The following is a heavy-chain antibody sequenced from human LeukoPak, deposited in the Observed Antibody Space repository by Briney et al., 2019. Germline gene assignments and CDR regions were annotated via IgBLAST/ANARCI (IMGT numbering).Heavy chain of an antibody. V-gene: IGHV1-46*01. J-gene: IGHJ4*02. CDR2: INPSGGST. CDR1: GYTFTSYY. Sequence: GASVKVSCKASGYTFTSYYMHWVRQGPGQGLEWMGIINPSGGSTSYAQKFQGRVTITTDESTSTAYMDLSSLRSEDTAVYYCAREPRRFGDWGQGTLVTVSS. CDR3: AREPRRFGD. D-gene: IGHD3-10*01.